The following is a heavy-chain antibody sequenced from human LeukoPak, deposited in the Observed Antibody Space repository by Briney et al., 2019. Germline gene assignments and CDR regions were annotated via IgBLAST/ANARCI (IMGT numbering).Heavy chain of an antibody. CDR2: IIPIFGTA. Sequence: ASVKVSCKASGGTFSSYAISWVRQAPGQGLEWMGGIIPIFGTANYAQKLQGRVTITADESTSTAYMELSSLRSEDTAVYYCAREGKDYDILTGYYPNWFDPWGQGTLVTVSS. CDR1: GGTFSSYA. D-gene: IGHD3-9*01. V-gene: IGHV1-69*13. CDR3: AREGKDYDILTGYYPNWFDP. J-gene: IGHJ5*02.